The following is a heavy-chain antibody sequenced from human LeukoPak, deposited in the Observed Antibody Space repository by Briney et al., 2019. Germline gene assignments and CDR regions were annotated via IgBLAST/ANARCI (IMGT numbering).Heavy chain of an antibody. J-gene: IGHJ4*02. CDR2: INSDGGT. CDR3: GRDFWSGLDY. CDR1: GFTFSSYW. Sequence: PGGSLRLSCAASGFTFSSYWMHWGRQAPGKGLVWVSRINSDGGTNYADSVKGRFTISIDDAKNTLYLQMSSLRAEDTAVYYCGRDFWSGLDYWGQGTLVTVSS. D-gene: IGHD3-3*01. V-gene: IGHV3-74*01.